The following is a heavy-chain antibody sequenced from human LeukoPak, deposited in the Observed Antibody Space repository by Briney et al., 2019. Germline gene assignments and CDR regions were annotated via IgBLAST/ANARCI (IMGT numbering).Heavy chain of an antibody. CDR2: ISQSGNT. J-gene: IGHJ4*02. CDR3: VRSEIDDYSRY. V-gene: IGHV4-38-2*02. D-gene: IGHD4-11*01. Sequence: SETLSLTCSVSGYSISSGYEWGWIRQPPGKRLEWIGSISQSGNTYDNLSLKSRVTMSVDTARNQFSLKLTSVTAADTAVYYCVRSEIDDYSRYWGRGMLVIVSS. CDR1: GYSISSGYE.